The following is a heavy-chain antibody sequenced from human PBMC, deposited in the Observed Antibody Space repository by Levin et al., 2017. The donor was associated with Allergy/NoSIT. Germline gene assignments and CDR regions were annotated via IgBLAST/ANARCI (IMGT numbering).Heavy chain of an antibody. J-gene: IGHJ4*02. V-gene: IGHV3-15*01. CDR3: TTYSSSWYYFDY. CDR1: GITFSNAW. Sequence: LPLTCAASGITFSNAWMSWARQAPGKGLEWVGRIKSKTDGGTTEYAAPVKGRFTISRDDSKNTLYLQMNSLKTEDTAVYFCTTYSSSWYYFDYWGQGTLVTVSS. D-gene: IGHD6-13*01. CDR2: IKSKTDGGTT.